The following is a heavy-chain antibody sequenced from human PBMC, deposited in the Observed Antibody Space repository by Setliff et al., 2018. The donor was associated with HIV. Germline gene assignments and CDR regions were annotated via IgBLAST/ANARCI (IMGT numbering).Heavy chain of an antibody. D-gene: IGHD3-3*01. V-gene: IGHV3-74*03. CDR2: IYGDGTIT. J-gene: IGHJ6*03. CDR1: GFTFSRSW. Sequence: GGSLRLSCTASGFTFSRSWMHWVRQAPGKGLAWVSRIYGDGTITAYADSVKGRFTISRDNAKGTLYLEMSSLRVEDTAVYYCARDSLLEWSRYGYKDVWGKGTTVTVSS. CDR3: ARDSLLEWSRYGYKDV.